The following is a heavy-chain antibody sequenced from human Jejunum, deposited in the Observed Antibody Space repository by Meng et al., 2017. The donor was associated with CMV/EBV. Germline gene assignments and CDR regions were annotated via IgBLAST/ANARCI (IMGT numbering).Heavy chain of an antibody. CDR2: ISYSGGSA. V-gene: IGHV3-23*01. CDR1: GFSFSTYA. CDR3: ARAVSGGSLADY. D-gene: IGHD6-19*01. J-gene: IGHJ4*02. Sequence: SGFSFSTYAMNWVRQALGKGLEWVSDISYSGGSAYYADSVKGRFTISRDNAKNTLYLEMNSLRDDDTGVYYCARAVSGGSLADYWGQGTLVTVSS.